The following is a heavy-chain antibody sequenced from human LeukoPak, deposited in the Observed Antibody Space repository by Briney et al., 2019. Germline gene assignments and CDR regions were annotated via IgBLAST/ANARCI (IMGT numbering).Heavy chain of an antibody. CDR1: GFTFNNAW. V-gene: IGHV3-15*01. CDR3: TAGTGYGDHDY. Sequence: GGSLRLSCAASGFTFNNAWMSWVRQAPGKGLEWVGRIKSKTNDETTDYAAPVKGRFTISRDDSKNTLYLQMNSLKTEDTAVYYCTAGTGYGDHDYWGQGTLVTVSS. J-gene: IGHJ4*02. CDR2: IKSKTNDETT. D-gene: IGHD3/OR15-3a*01.